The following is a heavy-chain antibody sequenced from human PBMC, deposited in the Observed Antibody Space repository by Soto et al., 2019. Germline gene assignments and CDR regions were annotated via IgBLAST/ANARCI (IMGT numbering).Heavy chain of an antibody. CDR2: GSYSGTT. CDR3: ARGATVTQYDY. J-gene: IGHJ4*02. Sequence: QVQLQESGPGLVKPSETLSLTCTVSGVSVSSGSFYWAWIRQPPGKGLEWIGFGSYSGTTNYKASLKSRVTISVDTSRSQISLKVSSLTAADTAVYYCARGATVTQYDYWGQGTRVTVSS. V-gene: IGHV4-61*01. D-gene: IGHD4-17*01. CDR1: GVSVSSGSFY.